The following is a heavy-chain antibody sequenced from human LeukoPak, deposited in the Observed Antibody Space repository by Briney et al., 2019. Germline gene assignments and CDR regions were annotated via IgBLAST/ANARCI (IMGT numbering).Heavy chain of an antibody. Sequence: GGSLRLSCAASGFTFSSYGMHWVRQAPGKGLEWVAFIRYDGSNKYYADSVKGRFTISRDNSKNSLYLQMNSLRAEDTAVYYCASLLISDCSSISCSNFDYWGQGTLVTVSS. CDR3: ASLLISDCSSISCSNFDY. D-gene: IGHD2-2*01. CDR2: IRYDGSNK. CDR1: GFTFSSYG. V-gene: IGHV3-30*02. J-gene: IGHJ4*02.